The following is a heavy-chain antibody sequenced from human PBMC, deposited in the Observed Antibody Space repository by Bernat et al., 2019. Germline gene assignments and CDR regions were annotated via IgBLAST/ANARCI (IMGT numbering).Heavy chain of an antibody. Sequence: QVQLVESGGGLVKPGGSLRLSCAASGFTFSDYYMSWIRQAPGKGLDWVSYISSSSSYTNYADSGKGRFTISRDKAKNSLYLKLNSLRAEDTAVYYCARGTSTRAPYMDVWGKGTTVTVSS. V-gene: IGHV3-11*05. CDR2: ISSSSSYT. CDR3: ARGTSTRAPYMDV. J-gene: IGHJ6*03. CDR1: GFTFSDYY.